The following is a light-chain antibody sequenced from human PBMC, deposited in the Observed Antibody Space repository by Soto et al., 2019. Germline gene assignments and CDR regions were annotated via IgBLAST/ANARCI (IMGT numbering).Light chain of an antibody. CDR3: SSYTSSSTYV. CDR2: EVS. J-gene: IGLJ1*01. Sequence: QSVLTQPASVSGSPGQSITISCTGTSSVAGGYNYVSWYQQHPGKAPKLMIYEVSNRPSGVSNRFSGSKSGNTASLTISGLQAEDEADYYCSSYTSSSTYVFGTGTKLTVL. V-gene: IGLV2-14*01. CDR1: SSVAGGYNY.